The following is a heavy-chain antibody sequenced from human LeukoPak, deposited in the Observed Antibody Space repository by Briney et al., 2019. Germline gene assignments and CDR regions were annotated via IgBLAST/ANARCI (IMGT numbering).Heavy chain of an antibody. CDR1: GGSISSYY. D-gene: IGHD2-2*02. J-gene: IGHJ4*02. CDR2: IYTSGST. CDR3: ARLGYCSSTSCYIGVGVDY. V-gene: IGHV4-4*07. Sequence: MTSETLSLTCTVSGGSISSYYWSWIRQPAGKGLEWIGRIYTSGSTNYNPSLKSRVTISVDTSKNQFSLKLSSVTAADTAVYYCARLGYCSSTSCYIGVGVDYWGQGTLVTVSS.